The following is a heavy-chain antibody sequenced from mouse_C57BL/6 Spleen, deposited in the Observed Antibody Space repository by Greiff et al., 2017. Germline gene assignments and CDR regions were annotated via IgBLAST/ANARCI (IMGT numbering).Heavy chain of an antibody. CDR3: ARRDYDYGGFAY. CDR2: ISNGGGST. J-gene: IGHJ3*01. CDR1: GFTFSDYY. D-gene: IGHD2-4*01. Sequence: EVQLVESGGGLVQPGGSLKLSCAASGFTFSDYYMYWVRQTPEKRLEWVAYISNGGGSTYYPDTVKGRFTISRDNAKNTLYLQMSRLKSEDTAMYYCARRDYDYGGFAYWGQGTLVTVSA. V-gene: IGHV5-12*01.